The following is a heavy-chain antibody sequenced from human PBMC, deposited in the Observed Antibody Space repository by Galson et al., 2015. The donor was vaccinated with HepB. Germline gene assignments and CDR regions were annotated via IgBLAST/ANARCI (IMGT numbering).Heavy chain of an antibody. CDR2: IRRTTDGGTT. CDR3: TTDGLFVYNAFDI. V-gene: IGHV3-15*07. D-gene: IGHD1-14*01. CDR1: GFTFSNAW. J-gene: IGHJ3*02. Sequence: SLRLSCAASGFTFSNAWMNWVRQAPGKGLEWVGRIRRTTDGGTTDYGVPVKGRFTFSRDDSRNMLFLQMNSLETEDTAVYYCTTDGLFVYNAFDIWGQGTMVTVSS.